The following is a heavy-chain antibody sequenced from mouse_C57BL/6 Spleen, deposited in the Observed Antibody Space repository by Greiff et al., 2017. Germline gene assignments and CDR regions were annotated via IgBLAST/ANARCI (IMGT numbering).Heavy chain of an antibody. CDR3: ARHEELGYAMDY. CDR1: GYTFTEYT. Sequence: VKLMESGAELVKPGASVKLSCKASGYTFTEYTIHWVKQRSGQGLEWIGWFYPGSGSIKYNEKFKDKATLTADKSSSTVYMELSRLTSEDSAVYFCARHEELGYAMDYWGQGTSVTVSS. V-gene: IGHV1-62-2*01. D-gene: IGHD4-1*01. CDR2: FYPGSGSI. J-gene: IGHJ4*01.